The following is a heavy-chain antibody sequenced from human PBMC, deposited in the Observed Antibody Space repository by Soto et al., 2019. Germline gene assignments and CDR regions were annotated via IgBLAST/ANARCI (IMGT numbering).Heavy chain of an antibody. J-gene: IGHJ6*03. CDR2: ISAYNGNT. Sequence: EASVKVSCKASGYTFTSYGISWVRQAPGQGLEWMGRISAYNGNTNYAQKLQGRVTMTTDTSTSTAYMELRSLRSDDTAVYYCARAENPFYYYYMDVWGKGTTVTVSS. V-gene: IGHV1-18*01. CDR3: ARAENPFYYYYMDV. CDR1: GYTFTSYG.